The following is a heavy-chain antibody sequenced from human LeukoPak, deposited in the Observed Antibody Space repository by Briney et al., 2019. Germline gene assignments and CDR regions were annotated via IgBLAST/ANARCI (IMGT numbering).Heavy chain of an antibody. CDR3: ARPRGYSLDAFDI. D-gene: IGHD5-18*01. CDR2: ISYDGSNK. J-gene: IGHJ3*02. CDR1: GFTFSSYA. Sequence: GGSLRLSCAASGFTFSSYAMHWVRQAPGKGLEWVAVISYDGSNKYYADSVKGRFTISRDNSKNTLYLQMNSLRAEDTAVYYCARPRGYSLDAFDIWGKGTMAPVSS. V-gene: IGHV3-30-3*01.